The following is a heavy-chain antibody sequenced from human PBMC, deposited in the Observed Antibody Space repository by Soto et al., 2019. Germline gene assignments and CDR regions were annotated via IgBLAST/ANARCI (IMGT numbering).Heavy chain of an antibody. Sequence: PGESLKISCKGSGYSFAGFWITWVRQMPGKGLEWMGRIDPSDSQTYYSPSFRGHVTISAAKSITTVFLQWSSLRSDDTAVYYCARDRDDFWSGRDFDYWGQGTLVTVSS. V-gene: IGHV5-10-1*01. D-gene: IGHD3-3*01. J-gene: IGHJ4*02. CDR2: IDPSDSQT. CDR1: GYSFAGFW. CDR3: ARDRDDFWSGRDFDY.